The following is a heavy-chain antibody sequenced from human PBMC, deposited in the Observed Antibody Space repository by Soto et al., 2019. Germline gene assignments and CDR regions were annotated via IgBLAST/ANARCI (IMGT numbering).Heavy chain of an antibody. V-gene: IGHV4-39*07. CDR2: SYYSGTT. J-gene: IGHJ5*02. D-gene: IGHD1-26*01. CDR3: ASQVGVPRSWVGVA. CDR1: GASISVHSYY. Sequence: TLSLTCTVSGASISVHSYYWTWIRQPPGKGLEWIGSSYYSGTTYFNPSLKSRATISVDTSKNQFSLRLTSVTAADTATYYCASQVGVPRSWVGVAWGQGSLVTVSS.